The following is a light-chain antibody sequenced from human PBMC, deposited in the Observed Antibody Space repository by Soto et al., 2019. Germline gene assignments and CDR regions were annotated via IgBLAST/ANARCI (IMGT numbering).Light chain of an antibody. J-gene: IGKJ1*01. CDR2: GAS. CDR3: QRNNSAAVT. V-gene: IGKV3D-15*02. CDR1: QSVSIY. Sequence: EIVMMQNPRTRAVSARERATLSCRASQSVSIYLAWYQQTPGQAPRLLIYGASTRATGIPARFSGSGSGTEYTLTISSRHSDCTAVYIYQRNNSAAVTFGQGTKVDIK.